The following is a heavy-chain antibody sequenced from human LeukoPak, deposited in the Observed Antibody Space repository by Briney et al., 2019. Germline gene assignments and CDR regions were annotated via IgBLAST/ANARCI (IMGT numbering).Heavy chain of an antibody. V-gene: IGHV1-18*01. CDR1: GYDFKKYD. J-gene: IGHJ5*02. CDR3: ARVNGHPDH. Sequence: GASVKVSCKASGYDFKKYDITWVRQAPGQGLEWMGWISTYNGNPNPAPRFQGRVILTIDPFTTTAYMDLRSLRSEDTDVYYCARVNGHPDHWGQGTLVTVSS. CDR2: ISTYNGNP. D-gene: IGHD2-8*01.